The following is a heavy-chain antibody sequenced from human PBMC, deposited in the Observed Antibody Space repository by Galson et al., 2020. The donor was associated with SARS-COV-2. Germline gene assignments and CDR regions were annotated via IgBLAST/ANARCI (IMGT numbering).Heavy chain of an antibody. CDR2: IHYSGST. CDR3: ARVSGWYGFDY. D-gene: IGHD6-19*01. Sequence: SETLSLTCTVSGGPISSGGYYWSWIRQHPGKGLEWIGYIHYSGSTYYNPSLKSRVTISVDTSKNQFSLKLSSVTAADTAVYYCARVSGWYGFDYWGQGTLVTVSS. V-gene: IGHV4-31*03. CDR1: GGPISSGGYY. J-gene: IGHJ4*02.